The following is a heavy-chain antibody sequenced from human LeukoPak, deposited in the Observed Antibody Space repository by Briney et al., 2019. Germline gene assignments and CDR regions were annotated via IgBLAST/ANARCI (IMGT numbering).Heavy chain of an antibody. D-gene: IGHD1-1*01. J-gene: IGHJ4*02. Sequence: SVKVSCKASGGTFSSYAISWVRQAPGQGLEWMGGIIPIFGTANYAQKVRGRVTLTTDTSTNTGYMDLTSLISDDTAVYYCARGATGTSDFDYWGQGTLVTVSS. V-gene: IGHV1-69*05. CDR1: GGTFSSYA. CDR3: ARGATGTSDFDY. CDR2: IIPIFGTA.